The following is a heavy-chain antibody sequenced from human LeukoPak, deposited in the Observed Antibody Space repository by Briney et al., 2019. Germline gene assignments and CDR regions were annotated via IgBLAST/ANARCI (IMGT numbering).Heavy chain of an antibody. CDR2: IKEEGSEK. CDR1: GFSFRTYW. Sequence: GSLRLSCAASGFSFRTYWMSWVRQAPGKGLEGVANIKEEGSEKYYLDAVKGRFTISRDNAENSLYLQMNSLRADDTAVYYCARDWSSSGDYWGQGTLVTVSS. CDR3: ARDWSSSGDY. J-gene: IGHJ4*02. V-gene: IGHV3-7*01. D-gene: IGHD6-13*01.